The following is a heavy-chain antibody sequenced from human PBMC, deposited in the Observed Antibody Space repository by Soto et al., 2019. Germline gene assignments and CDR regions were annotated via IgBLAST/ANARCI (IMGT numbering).Heavy chain of an antibody. V-gene: IGHV4-39*01. CDR2: IYYSGST. CDR3: ERHSDEYIWGTFDY. Sequence: QLQLQESGPGLVKPSETLSLTCTVSGGSIRSSSYYWGWIRQPPGKGLEWIGSIYYSGSTYYNPPLKRRVTIYVDMSTTQFSLRRSSVTAADTDVYYCERHSDEYIWGTFDYWGQGTLVTVSS. CDR1: GGSIRSSSYY. D-gene: IGHD3-16*01. J-gene: IGHJ4*02.